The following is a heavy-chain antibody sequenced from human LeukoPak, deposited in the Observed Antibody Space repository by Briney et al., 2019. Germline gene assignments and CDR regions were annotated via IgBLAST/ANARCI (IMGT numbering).Heavy chain of an antibody. J-gene: IGHJ4*02. CDR3: ARTAKYYYDSSGYSRVY. V-gene: IGHV4-39*01. Sequence: SETLSLTCTVSGGSISSSSYYWGWIRQPPGKGLEWIGSIYYSGSTYYNPSLKSRVTISVDTSKNQFSLKLSSVTAADTAVYYCARTAKYYYDSSGYSRVYWGQGTLVTVSS. CDR2: IYYSGST. CDR1: GGSISSSSYY. D-gene: IGHD3-22*01.